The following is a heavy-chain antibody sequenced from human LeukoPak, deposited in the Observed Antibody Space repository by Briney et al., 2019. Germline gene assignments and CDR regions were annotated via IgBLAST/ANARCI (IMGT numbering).Heavy chain of an antibody. D-gene: IGHD3-22*01. CDR1: GXSISSYY. CDR2: IYYSGST. CDR3: ARDRYDSSGYQYWYFDL. Sequence: PSETLSLTCTVSGXSISSYYWSWIRQPPGKGLEWIGYIYYSGSTNYNPSLKSRVTISVDTSKNQFSLKLSSVTAADTAVYYCARDRYDSSGYQYWYFDLWGRGTLVTVSS. J-gene: IGHJ2*01. V-gene: IGHV4-59*01.